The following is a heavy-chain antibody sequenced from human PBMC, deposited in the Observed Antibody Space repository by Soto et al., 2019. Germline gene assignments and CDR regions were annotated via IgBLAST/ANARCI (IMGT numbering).Heavy chain of an antibody. J-gene: IGHJ5*02. CDR2: IIPIFGTA. CDR3: ARDHKRLPIVGATSWFDP. D-gene: IGHD1-26*01. CDR1: GVTFSSYA. V-gene: IGHV1-69*06. Sequence: SVKVSCKASGVTFSSYAISWVRQAPGQGLEWMGGIIPIFGTANYAQKFQGRVTITADKSTSTAYMELSSLRSEDTAVYYCARDHKRLPIVGATSWFDPWGQGTLVTVSS.